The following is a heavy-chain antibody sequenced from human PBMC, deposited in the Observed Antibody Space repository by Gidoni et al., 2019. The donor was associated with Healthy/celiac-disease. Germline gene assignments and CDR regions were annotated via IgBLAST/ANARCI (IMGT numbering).Heavy chain of an antibody. D-gene: IGHD3-3*01. V-gene: IGHV4-59*01. J-gene: IGHJ4*02. CDR2: IYYSVST. CDR3: ARVSGEYDFWSGYSFDY. Sequence: QVQLQESGPGLVKPSETLSLTCTVSGGSISSYYWSWIRQPPGKGLEWIGYIYYSVSTNYNPSLKSRVTISVDTSKNQCALKLSSVTAADTAVYYCARVSGEYDFWSGYSFDYWGQGTLVTVSS. CDR1: GGSISSYY.